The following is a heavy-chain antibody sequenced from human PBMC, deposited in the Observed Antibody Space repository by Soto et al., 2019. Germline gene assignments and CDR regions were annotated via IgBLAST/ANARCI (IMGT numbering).Heavy chain of an antibody. V-gene: IGHV3-23*01. J-gene: IGHJ3*02. Sequence: VGSLRLSCAASGFTFSSYAMSWVRQAPGKGLEWVSAISGSGGSTYYADSVKGRFTISRDNSKNTLYLQMNSLRAEDTAVYYCAKGTTMITFGGVIVIHRRGAMGLDAFDIWGQGTMVTVSS. D-gene: IGHD3-16*02. CDR2: ISGSGGST. CDR3: AKGTTMITFGGVIVIHRRGAMGLDAFDI. CDR1: GFTFSSYA.